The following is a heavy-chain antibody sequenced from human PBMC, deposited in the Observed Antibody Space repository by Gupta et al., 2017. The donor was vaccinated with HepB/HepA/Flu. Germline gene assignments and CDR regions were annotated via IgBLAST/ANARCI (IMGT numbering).Heavy chain of an antibody. CDR1: GFTFSRYA. D-gene: IGHD3-3*01. V-gene: IGHV3-23*01. J-gene: IGHJ6*02. CDR3: AKITDNFWSGYFYGLDV. CDR2: TSGSGGAT. Sequence: EVQLLESGGGLVRPGGSLRLSCAGSGFTFSRYAITWVRQPPGKGLEWVSGTSGSGGATYYADSVKGRFTISKDNSKNTLDLQMNSLTAEDTAVYYCAKITDNFWSGYFYGLDVWGQGTTVTVSS.